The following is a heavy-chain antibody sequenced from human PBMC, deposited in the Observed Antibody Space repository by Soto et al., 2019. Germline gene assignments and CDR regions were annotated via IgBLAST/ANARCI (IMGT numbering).Heavy chain of an antibody. Sequence: SETLSLTCAVSSGSISSSNWWSWVRQPPGKGLEWIGEIYHSGSTNYNPSLKSRVTISVDKSKNQFSLKLSSVTAADTAVYYCARDRQLGIGNWFDPWGQGTLVTVSS. J-gene: IGHJ5*02. CDR2: IYHSGST. V-gene: IGHV4-4*02. CDR1: SGSISSSNW. D-gene: IGHD6-6*01. CDR3: ARDRQLGIGNWFDP.